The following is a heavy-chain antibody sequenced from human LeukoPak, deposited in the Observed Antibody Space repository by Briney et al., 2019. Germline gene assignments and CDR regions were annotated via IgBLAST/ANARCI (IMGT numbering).Heavy chain of an antibody. D-gene: IGHD3-22*01. CDR2: ISWNSGSI. CDR3: ARASSGYYRWFDP. V-gene: IGHV3-9*01. CDR1: GFTFDDYA. J-gene: IGHJ5*02. Sequence: PGRSLRLSCAASGFTFDDYAMHWVRQAPGKGLEWVSGISWNSGSIGYADSVKGRFTISRDNAKNTLYLQMNSLRAEDTAVYYCARASSGYYRWFDPWGQGTLVTVSS.